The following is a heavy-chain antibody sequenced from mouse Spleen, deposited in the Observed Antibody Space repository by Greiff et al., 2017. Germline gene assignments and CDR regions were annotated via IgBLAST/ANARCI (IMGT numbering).Heavy chain of an antibody. CDR2: ISSGGSYT. Sequence: DVMLVESEGGLVQPGSSMKLSCTASGFTFSSYAMSWVRQSPEKRLEWVAEISSGGSYTYYPDTVTGRFTISRDNAKNTLYLEMSSLRSEDTAMYYCARFDGYYFDYWGQGTTLTVSS. D-gene: IGHD2-3*01. J-gene: IGHJ2*01. CDR3: ARFDGYYFDY. CDR1: GFTFSSYA. V-gene: IGHV5-9-4*01.